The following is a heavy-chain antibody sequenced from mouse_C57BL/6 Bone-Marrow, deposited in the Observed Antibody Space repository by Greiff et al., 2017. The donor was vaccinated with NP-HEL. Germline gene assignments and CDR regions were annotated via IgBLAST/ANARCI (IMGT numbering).Heavy chain of an antibody. J-gene: IGHJ1*03. V-gene: IGHV1-81*01. CDR3: ARSEHWYFDV. CDR2: IYPRSGNT. CDR1: GYTFTSYG. Sequence: VQGVESGAELARPGASVKLSCKASGYTFTSYGISWVKQRTGQGLEWIGEIYPRSGNTYYNEKFKGKATLTADKSSSTAYMELRSLTSEDSAVYFCARSEHWYFDVWGTGTTVTVSS.